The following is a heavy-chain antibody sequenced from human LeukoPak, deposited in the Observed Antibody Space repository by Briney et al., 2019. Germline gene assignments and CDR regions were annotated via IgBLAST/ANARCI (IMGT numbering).Heavy chain of an antibody. CDR2: INPDSGGT. CDR3: ARGGLPIYYYYMDV. CDR1: GGTFSSYA. D-gene: IGHD4-11*01. Sequence: ASVKVSCKASGGTFSSYAISWVRQAPGQGLEWMGWINPDSGGTNYAQKFQGRVTMTRDTSISTAYMEVSRLGSDDTAVYYCARGGLPIYYYYMDVWGKGTTVTVSS. V-gene: IGHV1-2*02. J-gene: IGHJ6*03.